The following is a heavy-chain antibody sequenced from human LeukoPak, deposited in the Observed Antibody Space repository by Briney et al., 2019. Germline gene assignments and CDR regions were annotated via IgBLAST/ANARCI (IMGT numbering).Heavy chain of an antibody. V-gene: IGHV3-11*01. Sequence: GGSLRLSCAASGFTFSDSYMAWIRQAPGKGLEWISYISSSFTTTYYADSVKGRFTISRDNSKNTLYLQMNSLRAEDTAVYYCAKGYSSGWYGVDYWGQGTLVTVSS. CDR2: ISSSFTTT. CDR1: GFTFSDSY. D-gene: IGHD6-19*01. CDR3: AKGYSSGWYGVDY. J-gene: IGHJ4*02.